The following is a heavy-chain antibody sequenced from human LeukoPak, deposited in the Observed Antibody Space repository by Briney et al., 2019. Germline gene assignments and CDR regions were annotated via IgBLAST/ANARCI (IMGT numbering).Heavy chain of an antibody. J-gene: IGHJ3*02. CDR1: GFSFSSYP. CDR3: AKDGDWTFDI. D-gene: IGHD2-21*01. V-gene: IGHV3-30*02. CDR2: IGHDGRNK. Sequence: GGSLRLSCAASGFSFSSYPLHWVRQAPGKGLEWVTYIGHDGRNKFYTESVRGRFTISGDNSMKMAYLQMNSLRTEDTAIYFCAKDGDWTFDIWGQGTMVTVSS.